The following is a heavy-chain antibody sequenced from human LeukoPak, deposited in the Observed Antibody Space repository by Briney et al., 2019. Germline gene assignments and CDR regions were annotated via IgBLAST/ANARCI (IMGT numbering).Heavy chain of an antibody. D-gene: IGHD3-9*01. CDR2: INPSGGST. J-gene: IGHJ4*02. V-gene: IGHV1-46*01. Sequence: ASVKVSCKASGYTFTSYYMHWVRQAPGQGLEWMGIINPSGGSTSYAQKLQGRVTMTTDTSTSTAYMELMSLRSDDTAVYYCARVLRYFDWLLNLAPGGGFDYWGQGTLVTVSS. CDR1: GYTFTSYY. CDR3: ARVLRYFDWLLNLAPGGGFDY.